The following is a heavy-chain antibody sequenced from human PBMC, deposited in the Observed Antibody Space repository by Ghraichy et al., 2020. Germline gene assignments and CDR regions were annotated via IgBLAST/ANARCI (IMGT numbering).Heavy chain of an antibody. D-gene: IGHD5-18*01. V-gene: IGHV3-74*01. CDR1: GFTFSNYW. Sequence: GGYLRLSCAASGFTFSNYWMHWVRQAPGKGLVWVSRINSDGSSTSYADSVKGRFTISRDNAKNTLYLQMNSLRAEDTAVYYCARLNNYAGWFDPWGQGTLVTVSS. CDR3: ARLNNYAGWFDP. J-gene: IGHJ5*02. CDR2: INSDGSST.